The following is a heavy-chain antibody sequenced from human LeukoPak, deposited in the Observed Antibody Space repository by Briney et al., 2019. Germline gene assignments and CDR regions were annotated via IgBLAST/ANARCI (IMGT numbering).Heavy chain of an antibody. J-gene: IGHJ4*02. Sequence: SETLSLTCTVSGGSISGYHWSWIRQPPGKGLEWIGYIYYSGDTNYNPSLKSRVTISIDTSKNQFSLKLSSVTAADTAVYYCARRVWFGSEGFDYWGQGTLVTVSS. CDR3: ARRVWFGSEGFDY. CDR1: GGSISGYH. D-gene: IGHD3-10*01. V-gene: IGHV4-59*08. CDR2: IYYSGDT.